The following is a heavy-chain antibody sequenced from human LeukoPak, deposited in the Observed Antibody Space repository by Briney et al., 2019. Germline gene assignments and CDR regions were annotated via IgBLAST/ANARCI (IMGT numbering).Heavy chain of an antibody. CDR2: IKQDRSEK. CDR1: RFTFSSHL. D-gene: IGHD3-16*02. CDR3: ARDTMITFGGVIGLVY. V-gene: IGHV3-7*01. Sequence: GGSLTLSCAASRFTFSSHLMSWVPQAPGKGLEWVANIKQDRSEKYYVDSVKGRFTISRDNAKNSLYLQLNSLRAEDTAVYYCARDTMITFGGVIGLVYWGEGTLVTVS. J-gene: IGHJ4*02.